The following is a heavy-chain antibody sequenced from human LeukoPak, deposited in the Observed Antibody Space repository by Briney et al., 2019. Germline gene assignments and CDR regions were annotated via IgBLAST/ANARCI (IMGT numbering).Heavy chain of an antibody. D-gene: IGHD3-22*01. CDR2: FYISGST. V-gene: IGHV4-4*07. J-gene: IGHJ4*02. CDR3: ARETGSSGYLDY. Sequence: SETLSLTCTVSGGSISSYYWSWIRRPAGKGLEWIGRFYISGSTNSNPSLKSRVTMSVDTSKNQFSLKLRSVTATDTAVYYCARETGSSGYLDYWGQGTLVTVSS. CDR1: GGSISSYY.